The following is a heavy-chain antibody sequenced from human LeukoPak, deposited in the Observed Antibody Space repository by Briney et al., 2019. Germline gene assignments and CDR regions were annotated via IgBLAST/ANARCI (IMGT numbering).Heavy chain of an antibody. CDR3: ARGYDSSGYSL. CDR2: MNPNSGNT. Sequence: ASVKVSCKASGYTFTSYGISWVRQAPGQGLEWMGWMNPNSGNTGYAQKFQGRVTMTRNTSISTAYMELSSLRSEDTAVYYCARGYDSSGYSLWGQGTLVTVSS. D-gene: IGHD3-22*01. V-gene: IGHV1-8*02. J-gene: IGHJ4*02. CDR1: GYTFTSYG.